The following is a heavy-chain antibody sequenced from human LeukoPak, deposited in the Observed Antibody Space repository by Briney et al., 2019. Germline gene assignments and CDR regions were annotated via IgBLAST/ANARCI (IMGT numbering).Heavy chain of an antibody. J-gene: IGHJ4*02. CDR2: IYYSGST. CDR1: GGSISSSSYY. Sequence: SETLSLTCTVSGGSISSSSYYWGWIRQPPGKGLEWLGSIYYSGSTYYNPSLKSRVTISVDTSKNQFSLKLSSVTAADTAVYYCARGGGSGWYYSFDYWGQGTLVTVSS. CDR3: ARGGGSGWYYSFDY. D-gene: IGHD6-19*01. V-gene: IGHV4-39*07.